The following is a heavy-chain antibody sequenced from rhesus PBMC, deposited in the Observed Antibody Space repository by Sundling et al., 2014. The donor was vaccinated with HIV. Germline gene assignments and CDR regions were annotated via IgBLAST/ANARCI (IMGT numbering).Heavy chain of an antibody. CDR3: ARALYWGDYYDAIDS. CDR2: VFGNSATT. CDR1: GGSISDYYY. J-gene: IGHJ4*01. V-gene: IGHV4S9*01. D-gene: IGHD3-34*01. Sequence: QVQLQESGPGLVKPSETLSLTCAVSGGSISDYYYWNWIRQPPGRGLEWIGNVFGNSATTYYNPSLKSRVTISKHTSKNQFSLRLSSVTAADTAVYYCARALYWGDYYDAIDSWGQGVLVTVSS.